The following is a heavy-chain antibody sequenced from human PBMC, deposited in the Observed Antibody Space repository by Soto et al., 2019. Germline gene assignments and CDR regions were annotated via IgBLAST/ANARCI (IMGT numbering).Heavy chain of an antibody. V-gene: IGHV3-23*01. CDR1: GFTFSSYA. CDR3: AKDRAYCGGDCSYWGFAL. Sequence: EVQLLESGGGLVQPGGSLRLSCAASGFTFSSYAMSWVRQAPGKGLEWVSAISGSGGSTYYADSVKGRFTISRDNSKNSLYLQMNRLRADDTDVYDWAKDRAYCGGDCSYWGFALWGRGTLVTVSS. CDR2: ISGSGGST. J-gene: IGHJ2*01. D-gene: IGHD2-21*02.